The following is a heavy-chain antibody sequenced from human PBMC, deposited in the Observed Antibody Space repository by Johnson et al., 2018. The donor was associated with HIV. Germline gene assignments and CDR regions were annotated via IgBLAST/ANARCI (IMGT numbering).Heavy chain of an antibody. CDR1: AFTFSSND. CDR3: ARGDYGDYGRDAFDI. V-gene: IGHV3-23*04. D-gene: IGHD4-17*01. CDR2: ISGSDHST. J-gene: IGHJ3*02. Sequence: VQLVESGGGLVQPGGSLRLSCGASAFTFSSNDMKWVRQAPGKGLEWVSPISGSDHSTYYADSVRGRFTISRDNSKNMSLQMNSLRAEDTALYYCARGDYGDYGRDAFDIWGQGTVGTVSS.